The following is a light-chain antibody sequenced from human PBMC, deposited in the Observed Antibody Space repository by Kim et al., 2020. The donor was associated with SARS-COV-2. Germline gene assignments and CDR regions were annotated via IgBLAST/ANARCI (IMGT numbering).Light chain of an antibody. CDR3: QHYNAYPT. CDR1: QSISTW. J-gene: IGKJ1*01. V-gene: IGKV1-5*03. CDR2: RAS. Sequence: DIQMTQSPSTLSASVGDSVTITCRASQSISTWLAWYQQKPGKAPKVLIYRASSLESGVPSRFSGSGSGTEFTLSISSLQPDDFATYYCQHYNAYPTFGQGTKIEIK.